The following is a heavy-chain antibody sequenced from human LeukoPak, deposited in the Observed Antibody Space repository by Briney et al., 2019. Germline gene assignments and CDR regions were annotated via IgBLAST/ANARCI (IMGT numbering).Heavy chain of an antibody. CDR2: IYYSGST. V-gene: IGHV4-39*01. CDR3: ARRTAWTKSSVRDY. CDR1: GGSISSSSYY. Sequence: PSETLSLTCTVSGGSISSSSYYWGWIRQPPGKGLEWIGSIYYSGSTYCNPSLKSRVTISVDTSKNQFSLKLSSVTAADTAVYYCARRTAWTKSSVRDYWGQGTLVTVSS. D-gene: IGHD6-19*01. J-gene: IGHJ4*02.